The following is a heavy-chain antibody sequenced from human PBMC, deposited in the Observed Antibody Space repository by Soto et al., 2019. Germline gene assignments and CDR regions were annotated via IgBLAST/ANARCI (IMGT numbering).Heavy chain of an antibody. CDR1: GFSLSTSGVG. D-gene: IGHD2-2*01. J-gene: IGHJ5*02. CDR2: IYWDDEK. Sequence: QITLKESGPTLVKPTQTLTLTCTFSGFSLSTSGVGVGWIRQPPGKALEWLALIYWDDEKRYSPSLKSRLTISKDTSKNQVVLTMTNMDPVDTATYYCAHVGYCISFSCSNWFDPWGQGTLVTVSS. V-gene: IGHV2-5*02. CDR3: AHVGYCISFSCSNWFDP.